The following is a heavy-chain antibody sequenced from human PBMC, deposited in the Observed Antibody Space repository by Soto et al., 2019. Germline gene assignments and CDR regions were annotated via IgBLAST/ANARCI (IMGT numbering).Heavy chain of an antibody. Sequence: GASVKVSCKASGYTFTNYGIHWVRQAPGQRLEWMGWLNAANGDTIYSPRFQGRVTITRDTSASTAYMELSSLRSEDTAVYYCVRRHVSASGIDWFDPWGQGTLVTVPS. CDR3: VRRHVSASGIDWFDP. V-gene: IGHV1-3*01. CDR1: GYTFTNYG. D-gene: IGHD6-13*01. J-gene: IGHJ5*02. CDR2: LNAANGDT.